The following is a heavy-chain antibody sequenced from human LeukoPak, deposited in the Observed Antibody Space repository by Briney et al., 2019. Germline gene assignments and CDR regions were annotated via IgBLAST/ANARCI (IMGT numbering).Heavy chain of an antibody. Sequence: ASVKVSCKASGYTFTSYGISWVRQAPEQGLEWMGWISAYNGNTNYAQKLQGRVTMTTDTSPSTAYMQLTRLRADDTAVYYSAKDLRYCRSPSCYRQLRCFDPWGQGTLVTVSS. J-gene: IGHJ5*02. CDR1: GYTFTSYG. D-gene: IGHD2-2*02. CDR3: AKDLRYCRSPSCYRQLRCFDP. V-gene: IGHV1-18*01. CDR2: ISAYNGNT.